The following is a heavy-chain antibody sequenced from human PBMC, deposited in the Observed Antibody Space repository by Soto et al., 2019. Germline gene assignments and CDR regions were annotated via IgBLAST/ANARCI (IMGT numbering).Heavy chain of an antibody. CDR3: ARDLTTGD. CDR1: GFTFSSYS. J-gene: IGHJ4*02. V-gene: IGHV3-48*01. CDR2: ISSSSNTI. Sequence: EVKLVESGGGLVQPGGSLRLSCAASGFTFSSYSMNWVRQAPGKGLEWVSYISSSSNTIYYGGSVKGRFTISRDNAKNSLYLQMNSLRAEDTAVYYCARDLTTGDWGQGTLVTVSS. D-gene: IGHD1-1*01.